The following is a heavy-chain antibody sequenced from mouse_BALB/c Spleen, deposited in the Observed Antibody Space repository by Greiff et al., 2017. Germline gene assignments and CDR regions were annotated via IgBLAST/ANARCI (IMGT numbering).Heavy chain of an antibody. CDR2: IYPGDGDT. CDR1: GYAFSSYW. CDR3: ARGYYYGSSPWFAY. Sequence: QVQLQQSGAELVRPGSSVKISCKASGYAFSSYWMNWVKQRPGQGLEWIGQIYPGDGDTNYNGKFKGKATLTADKSSSTAYMQLSSLTSEDSAVYFCARGYYYGSSPWFAYWGQGTLVTVSA. D-gene: IGHD1-1*01. J-gene: IGHJ3*01. V-gene: IGHV1-80*01.